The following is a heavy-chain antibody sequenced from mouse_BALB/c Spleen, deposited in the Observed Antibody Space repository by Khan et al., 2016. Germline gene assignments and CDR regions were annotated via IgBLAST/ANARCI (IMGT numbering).Heavy chain of an antibody. Sequence: EVQLQESGPGLVKPSQSLSLTCTVTGYSITSDYAWNWIRQFPGNKLEWMGYISYSGSTSYNPSLKSRISITRDTSKNQIFLRLNSVTTENSATYYCAEKLGWFDYWGQGTLVTVSA. CDR2: ISYSGST. V-gene: IGHV3-2*02. D-gene: IGHD4-1*01. J-gene: IGHJ3*01. CDR3: AEKLGWFDY. CDR1: GYSITSDYA.